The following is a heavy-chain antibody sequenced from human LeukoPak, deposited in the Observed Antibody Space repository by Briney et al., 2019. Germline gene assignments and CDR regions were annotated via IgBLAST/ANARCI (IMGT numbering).Heavy chain of an antibody. J-gene: IGHJ4*02. CDR1: GFIFSNYS. V-gene: IGHV3-30*02. CDR2: IQYDGSNK. D-gene: IGHD3-10*01. CDR3: ARSLTMVRAYDY. Sequence: LAGGSLRLSCAASGFIFSNYSMNWVRQAPGKGLEWVTFIQYDGSNKYYADSVKGRFTISRDNSKNTVYLQMNSLRTEDTAVHYCARSLTMVRAYDYWGQGTLVTVSS.